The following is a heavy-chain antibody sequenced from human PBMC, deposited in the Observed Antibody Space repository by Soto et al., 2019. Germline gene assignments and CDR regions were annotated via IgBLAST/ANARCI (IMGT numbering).Heavy chain of an antibody. Sequence: ASVKVSCKASGYTFTSYAMHWVRQAPGQRLEWMGWTNAGNGNTKYSQKFQGRVTITRDTSASTAYMELSSLRSEDTAVYYCASIARVVGYYGMDVWGQGTTVTVSS. V-gene: IGHV1-3*01. J-gene: IGHJ6*02. D-gene: IGHD2-15*01. CDR3: ASIARVVGYYGMDV. CDR2: TNAGNGNT. CDR1: GYTFTSYA.